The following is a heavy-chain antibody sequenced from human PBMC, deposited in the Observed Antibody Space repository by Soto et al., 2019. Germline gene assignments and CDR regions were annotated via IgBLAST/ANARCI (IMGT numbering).Heavy chain of an antibody. Sequence: KLPETLSLTCTVSGGSISSYYWSWIRQPPGKGLEWIGYIYYSGSTNYNPSLKSRVTISVDTSKNQFSLKLSSVTAADTAVYYCARDRAAAGHYYYYGMDVWGQGTTVTVSS. CDR1: GGSISSYY. CDR2: IYYSGST. CDR3: ARDRAAAGHYYYYGMDV. V-gene: IGHV4-59*01. D-gene: IGHD6-13*01. J-gene: IGHJ6*02.